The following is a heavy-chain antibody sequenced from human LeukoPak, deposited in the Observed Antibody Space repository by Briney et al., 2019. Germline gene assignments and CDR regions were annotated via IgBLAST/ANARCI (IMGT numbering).Heavy chain of an antibody. CDR3: ARGRVNWFDP. V-gene: IGHV4-31*03. Sequence: SQTLSLTCTVSGGSISSGAYDWSWIRQHPGKGLEWIGYIYYSGSTYYSPSLKSRVTISVDTSKNQFSLKLSSVTAADTAVYYCARGRVNWFDPWGQGTLVTVSS. D-gene: IGHD3-3*01. CDR2: IYYSGST. J-gene: IGHJ5*02. CDR1: GGSISSGAYD.